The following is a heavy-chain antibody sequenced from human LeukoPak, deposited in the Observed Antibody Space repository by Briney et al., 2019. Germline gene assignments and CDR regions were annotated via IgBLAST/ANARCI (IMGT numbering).Heavy chain of an antibody. CDR3: ARVSGSSWYSY. CDR1: GGSISSYY. Sequence: SETLSLTCTVSGGSISSYYWSWIRQPPGKGLEWIGYFFYSGSTNYNPSLKSRVTISVDTSKNQFSLKLSSVTAADTAVYYCARVSGSSWYSYWGQGTLVTVSS. D-gene: IGHD6-13*01. J-gene: IGHJ4*02. V-gene: IGHV4-59*12. CDR2: FFYSGST.